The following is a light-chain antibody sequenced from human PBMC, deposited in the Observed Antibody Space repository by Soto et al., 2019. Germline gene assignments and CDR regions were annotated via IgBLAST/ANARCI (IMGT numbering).Light chain of an antibody. V-gene: IGKV3-20*01. Sequence: LTQSPGTLSLSPGATATLSCSGSQTGHNSYSAWYHQKSGQAPRLLIYDVSTRATGIPARFSGSGSVTEFALTISRLEPEDFAVYNGQHYGYSPWTFGRGTKVEIK. CDR1: QTGHNSY. CDR3: QHYGYSPWT. J-gene: IGKJ1*01. CDR2: DVS.